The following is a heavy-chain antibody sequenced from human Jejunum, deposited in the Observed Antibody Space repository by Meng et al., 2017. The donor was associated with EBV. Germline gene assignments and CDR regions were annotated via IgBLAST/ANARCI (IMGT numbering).Heavy chain of an antibody. D-gene: IGHD2-15*01. CDR1: GYTFTNYG. CDR2: ISAYNGNT. V-gene: IGHV1-18*01. J-gene: IGHJ4*02. CDR3: TILSHCDGGICYSYDY. Sequence: QVPLGQSGAEVKEPGASVKGSCKASGYTFTNYGVSWVRQAPGQGLEWMGWISAYNGNTDYAQKLQGRVTMTTDTPTSTAYMELRSLRSDDTAVYYCTILSHCDGGICYSYDYWGQGTLVTVSS.